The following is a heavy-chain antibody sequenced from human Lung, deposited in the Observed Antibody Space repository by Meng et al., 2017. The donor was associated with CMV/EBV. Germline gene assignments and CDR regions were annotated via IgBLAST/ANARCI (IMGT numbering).Heavy chain of an antibody. J-gene: IGHJ4*02. Sequence: CAGSGFSFNSYAMIWVRQAPGKGLEWVSAITGTGGNTYYADSVTGLFTISRDNSKNTLYLQMNSLRAEDTAVYYCAKVYGSGSYRNDYWGQGTLVTVSS. V-gene: IGHV3-23*01. CDR2: ITGTGGNT. D-gene: IGHD3-10*01. CDR3: AKVYGSGSYRNDY. CDR1: GFSFNSYA.